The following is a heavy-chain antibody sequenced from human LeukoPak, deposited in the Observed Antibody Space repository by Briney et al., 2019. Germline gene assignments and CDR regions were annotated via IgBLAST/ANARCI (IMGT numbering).Heavy chain of an antibody. CDR2: GDYSGGT. V-gene: IGHV4-59*12. CDR1: GGSISSYY. D-gene: IGHD6-19*01. J-gene: IGHJ4*02. CDR3: AGERGEEYSSGWYKRNYFDN. Sequence: SETLSLTCTVSGGSISSYYWSWIRQPPGKGLEWIASGDYSGGTYYNPSLESRVAISADMSKNQFSLKLTSVTGADTAVYYCAGERGEEYSSGWYKRNYFDNWGQGIRVTVSS.